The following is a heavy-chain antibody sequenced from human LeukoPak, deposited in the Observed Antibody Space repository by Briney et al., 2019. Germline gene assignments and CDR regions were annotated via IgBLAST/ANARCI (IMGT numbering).Heavy chain of an antibody. CDR3: ARQVSYYYYYMDV. CDR1: GYSFTSYW. J-gene: IGHJ6*03. V-gene: IGHV5-51*01. Sequence: GESLKISCKGSGYSFTSYWIGWVRQMPGKGLEWMGIIYPGDSDTRYSPSFQGQVTISVDKSISTAYLQWSSLKASDTAMYYCARQVSYYYYYMDVWGKGTTVTVSS. CDR2: IYPGDSDT.